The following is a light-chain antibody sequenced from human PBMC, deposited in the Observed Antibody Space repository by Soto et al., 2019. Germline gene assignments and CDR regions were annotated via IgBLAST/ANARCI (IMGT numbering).Light chain of an antibody. V-gene: IGLV2-14*01. J-gene: IGLJ1*01. CDR1: SSDIDTYNY. CDR3: SSYTSSTDYV. Sequence: QSVLTQPASVSGSPGQSITISCTGTSSDIDTYNYVPWYQQHPGKAPKLIIYEVTNRPSGVSNRFSGSKSGDTASLTISGLRAKDEADYYCSSYTSSTDYVFXTGTKVTVL. CDR2: EVT.